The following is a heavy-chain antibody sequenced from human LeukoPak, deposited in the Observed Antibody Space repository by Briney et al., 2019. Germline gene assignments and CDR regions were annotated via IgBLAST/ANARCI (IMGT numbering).Heavy chain of an antibody. CDR1: GFTFSSYE. Sequence: GGSLRLSCAASGFTFSSYEMNWVRQAPGKGLEWVSYISSSGSTIYYADSVKGRFTISRDNAKNSLYLQMNSLRAEDTALYYCAKDIYRRWELRYWGQGTLVTVSS. CDR3: AKDIYRRWELRY. J-gene: IGHJ4*02. V-gene: IGHV3-48*03. D-gene: IGHD1-26*01. CDR2: ISSSGSTI.